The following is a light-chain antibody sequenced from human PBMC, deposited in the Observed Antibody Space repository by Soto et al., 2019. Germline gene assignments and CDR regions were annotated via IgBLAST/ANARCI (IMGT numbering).Light chain of an antibody. CDR1: QSVSIK. V-gene: IGKV3-11*01. J-gene: IGKJ4*01. CDR2: DAY. CDR3: QQRSNWPPLT. Sequence: EIVMTQSPATLSVSPGERATLSCRASQSVSIKLAWYQQKPGQAPRLLIYDAYNRATGIPPRFSGSGSGTDFTLTISSLEPEDSAVYYCQQRSNWPPLTFGGGTKVDI.